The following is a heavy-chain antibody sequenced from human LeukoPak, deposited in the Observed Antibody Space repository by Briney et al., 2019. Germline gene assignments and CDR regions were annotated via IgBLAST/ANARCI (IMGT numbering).Heavy chain of an antibody. Sequence: GESLKISCKGSGYSFTSYWIGWVRQMPGKGLEWMGIIYPGDSDTRYSPSFQGQVTISADKSISTAYLQWSSLKASDTAMYYCARHLIERGKILTGYFGFDPWGQGTLVTVSS. D-gene: IGHD3-9*01. J-gene: IGHJ5*02. CDR2: IYPGDSDT. CDR3: ARHLIERGKILTGYFGFDP. V-gene: IGHV5-51*01. CDR1: GYSFTSYW.